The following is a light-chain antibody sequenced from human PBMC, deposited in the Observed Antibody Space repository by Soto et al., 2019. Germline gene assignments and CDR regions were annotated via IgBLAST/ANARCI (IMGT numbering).Light chain of an antibody. V-gene: IGKV3-20*01. CDR3: QQYGYSAT. CDR1: QSVTSSY. Sequence: EMVFRQAPGTGSLSPGERATLSCRASQSVTSSYLAWYQQKPGQAPRLLIYAASSRATGIPDRFSGSGSGTDFTLTISRLEPEDFAVYYCQQYGYSATFGGGTKVDIK. J-gene: IGKJ4*01. CDR2: AAS.